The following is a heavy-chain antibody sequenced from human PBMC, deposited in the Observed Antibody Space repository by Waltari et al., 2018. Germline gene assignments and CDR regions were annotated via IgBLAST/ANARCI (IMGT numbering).Heavy chain of an antibody. CDR1: GGSLSSYY. CDR2: IYYSGST. J-gene: IGHJ6*02. Sequence: QVQLQASGPGLVKPSATLSLTCPVSGGSLSSYYWTWIRQPPGPGPGWIGYIYYSGSTNYNPSLKSRVTISVDTSKNQFSLKLSSVTAADTAVYYCARGPPGYCSSTSCLYYYYGMDVWGQGTTVTVSS. D-gene: IGHD2-2*01. CDR3: ARGPPGYCSSTSCLYYYYGMDV. V-gene: IGHV4-59*01.